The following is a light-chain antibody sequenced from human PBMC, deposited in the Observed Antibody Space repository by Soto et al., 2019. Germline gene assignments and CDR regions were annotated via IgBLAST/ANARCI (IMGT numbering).Light chain of an antibody. Sequence: QSVLTQPPSVSAAPGQKVTISCSGSTSNIANNFVSWYQQLPGTAPKLLIYETYRRPSGIPDRFSASKFGTSATLDITGLQTGDEADYYCGTWDISLNIVIFGGGTKLTVL. CDR1: TSNIANNF. CDR3: GTWDISLNIVI. J-gene: IGLJ2*01. CDR2: ETY. V-gene: IGLV1-51*02.